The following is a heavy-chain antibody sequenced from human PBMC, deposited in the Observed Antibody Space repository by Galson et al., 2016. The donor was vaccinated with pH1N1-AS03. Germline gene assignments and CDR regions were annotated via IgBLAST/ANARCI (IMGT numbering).Heavy chain of an antibody. Sequence: ETLSLTCTVSGGSVSSGHYYWSWIRQPPGKGLEWIGYIYHSGSTNYNPSLKSRVTISVDTSKNQFSLKLSSVTAADTAIYYCARQWFYGPYYIDYWGQGTLVTVSS. CDR1: GGSVSSGHYY. D-gene: IGHD2/OR15-2a*01. V-gene: IGHV4-61*01. J-gene: IGHJ4*02. CDR2: IYHSGST. CDR3: ARQWFYGPYYIDY.